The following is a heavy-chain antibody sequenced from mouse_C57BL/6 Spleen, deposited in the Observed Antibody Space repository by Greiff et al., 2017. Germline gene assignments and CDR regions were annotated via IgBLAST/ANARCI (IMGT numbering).Heavy chain of an antibody. J-gene: IGHJ2*01. CDR3: ARHMGAEPGFDY. V-gene: IGHV5-6*02. D-gene: IGHD1-1*02. CDR2: ISSGGSYT. CDR1: GFTFSSYG. Sequence: DVKLVESGGDLVKPGGSLKLSCAASGFTFSSYGMSWVRQTPDKRLEWVATISSGGSYTYYPDSVKGRFPISRDNAKNTLYLQMSSLKSEDTAMYYCARHMGAEPGFDYWGQGTTLTVSS.